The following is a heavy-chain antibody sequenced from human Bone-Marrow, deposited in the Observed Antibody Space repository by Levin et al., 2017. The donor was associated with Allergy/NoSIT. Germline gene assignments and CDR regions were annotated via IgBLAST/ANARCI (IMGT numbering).Heavy chain of an antibody. V-gene: IGHV3-48*03. D-gene: IGHD2-21*01. J-gene: IGHJ6*03. CDR1: GFTFSSYE. CDR2: ISIGGGTI. CDR3: ARIASGADYYYYYMDV. Sequence: SCVGSGFTFSSYELNWVRQAPGKGLEWVSYISIGGGTIDYADSVKGRFTISRDNAKGSLYLQMDSLRAEDTAVYYCARIASGADYYYYYMDVWGEGTTVTVSS.